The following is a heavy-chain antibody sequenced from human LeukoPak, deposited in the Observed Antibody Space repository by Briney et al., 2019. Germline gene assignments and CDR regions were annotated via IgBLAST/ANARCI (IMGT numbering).Heavy chain of an antibody. D-gene: IGHD3-16*01. Sequence: GGSLRLSCAASGFTFSGSGMNWVRQAPGKGLEWISYISSRGSTIYYADSVKGRFTISRDNAKNSLYLQMNSLRAEDTAVYYSVRDAWGYEAPDFWGQGTTVTVSS. V-gene: IGHV3-48*04. CDR2: ISSRGSTI. J-gene: IGHJ6*02. CDR1: GFTFSGSG. CDR3: VRDAWGYEAPDF.